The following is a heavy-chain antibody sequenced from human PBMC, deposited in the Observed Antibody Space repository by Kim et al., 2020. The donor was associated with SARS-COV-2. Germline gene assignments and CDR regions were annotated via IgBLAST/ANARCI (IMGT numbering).Heavy chain of an antibody. J-gene: IGHJ2*01. CDR2: ISYDGSNK. D-gene: IGHD6-19*01. Sequence: GGSLRLSCAASGFTFSSYGMHWVRQAPGKGLEWVAVISYDGSNKYYADSVKGRFTISRDNSKNTLYLQMNSLRAEDTAVYYCARDRRFSSGWIYWYFDLWGRGTLVTVSS. CDR3: ARDRRFSSGWIYWYFDL. V-gene: IGHV3-33*05. CDR1: GFTFSSYG.